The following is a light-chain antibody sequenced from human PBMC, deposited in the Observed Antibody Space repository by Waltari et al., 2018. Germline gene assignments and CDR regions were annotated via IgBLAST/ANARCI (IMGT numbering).Light chain of an antibody. CDR3: QQRSDWLT. V-gene: IGKV3-11*01. CDR1: QSVSSH. Sequence: EIVLTQSPATLSLSPGEGATLSCRASQSVSSHLAWYQQKPGQAPRLLIYDASNRATGIPARFSGSGSGTDFTLTISSLEPEDFAVYYCQQRSDWLTFGGGTKVEIK. CDR2: DAS. J-gene: IGKJ4*01.